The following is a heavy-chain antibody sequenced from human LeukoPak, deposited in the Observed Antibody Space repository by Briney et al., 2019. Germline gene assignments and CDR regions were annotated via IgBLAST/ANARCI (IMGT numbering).Heavy chain of an antibody. CDR2: IYYSGST. Sequence: SETLSLTCTVSGGSISSSSYYWGWIRQPPGKGLEWIVSIYYSGSTYYNPSLKSRVTISVDTSKNQFSLKLSSVIAADTAVYYCARHKGDYYYYYMDVWGKGTTVTVSS. J-gene: IGHJ6*03. V-gene: IGHV4-39*01. CDR3: ARHKGDYYYYYMDV. CDR1: GGSISSSSYY.